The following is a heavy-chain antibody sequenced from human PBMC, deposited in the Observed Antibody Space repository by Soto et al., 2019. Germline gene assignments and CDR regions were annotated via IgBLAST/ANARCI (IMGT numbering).Heavy chain of an antibody. D-gene: IGHD3-10*01. V-gene: IGHV3-21*01. CDR3: ARGANSWFDEHPNYYMDV. Sequence: GGSLRLSCAASGFTFSSYSMNWVRQAPGKGLEWVSSISSSSSYIYYADSVKGRFTISRDNAKNSLYLQMNSLRAEDTAVYYCARGANSWFDEHPNYYMDVWGKGTTVTVSS. CDR2: ISSSSSYI. CDR1: GFTFSSYS. J-gene: IGHJ6*03.